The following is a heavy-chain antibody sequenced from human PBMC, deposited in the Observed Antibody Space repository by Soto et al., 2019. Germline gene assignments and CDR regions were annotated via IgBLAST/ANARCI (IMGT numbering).Heavy chain of an antibody. CDR1: GGSISSGDYY. D-gene: IGHD3-22*01. Sequence: SETLSLTCTVSGGSISSGDYYWSWIRQPPGKGLEWIGYIYYSGSTYYNPSLKSRVTISVDTSKNQFSLKLSSVTAADTAVYYCARVGPGDSSGYYYDWFDPWGQGTLVTVSS. J-gene: IGHJ5*02. V-gene: IGHV4-30-4*01. CDR2: IYYSGST. CDR3: ARVGPGDSSGYYYDWFDP.